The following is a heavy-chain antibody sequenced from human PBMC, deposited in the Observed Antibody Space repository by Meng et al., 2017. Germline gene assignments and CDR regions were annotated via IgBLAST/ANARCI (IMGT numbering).Heavy chain of an antibody. CDR1: VGTFRSYA. Sequence: SVTVSCQASVGTFRSYAISWVRQAPGHGLEWMGGIIPIFGTAHFAQKFQGRVTITADESTSTAYMELSSLRAEDTAVYYCAGLYYYDSSGYPGWGQGTLVTVSS. V-gene: IGHV1-69*13. J-gene: IGHJ4*02. D-gene: IGHD3-22*01. CDR2: IIPIFGTA. CDR3: AGLYYYDSSGYPG.